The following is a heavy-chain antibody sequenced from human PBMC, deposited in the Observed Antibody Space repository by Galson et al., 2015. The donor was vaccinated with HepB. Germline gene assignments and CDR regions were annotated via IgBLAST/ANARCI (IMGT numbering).Heavy chain of an antibody. V-gene: IGHV4-59*01. CDR2: IYYSGST. J-gene: IGHJ3*02. CDR1: GGSISSYY. D-gene: IGHD3-3*01. Sequence: LSLTCTVSGGSISSYYWSWIRQPPGKGLEWIGYIYYSGSTNYNPSLKSRVTISVDTSKNQFSLKLSSVTAADTAVYYCARGDFWSGYYTEAFDIWGQGTMVTVSS. CDR3: ARGDFWSGYYTEAFDI.